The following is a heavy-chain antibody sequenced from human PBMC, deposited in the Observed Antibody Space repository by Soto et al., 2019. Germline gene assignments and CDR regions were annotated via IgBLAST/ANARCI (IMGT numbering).Heavy chain of an antibody. V-gene: IGHV3-15*01. CDR3: TTAASPISSSYFDY. CDR1: GFTFSNAW. D-gene: IGHD6-6*01. CDR2: IKSKTGGGTT. Sequence: GGSLRLSCAASGFTFSNAWMSWVRQAPGKGLEWVGRIKSKTGGGTTDYAAPVKGRFTISRDDSKNTLYLQMNSLKTEDTAVYYCTTAASPISSSYFDYWGQGTLVTVSS. J-gene: IGHJ4*02.